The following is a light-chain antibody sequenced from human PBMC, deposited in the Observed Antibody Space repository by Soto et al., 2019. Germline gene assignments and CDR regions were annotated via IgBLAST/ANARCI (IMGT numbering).Light chain of an antibody. V-gene: IGKV3-11*01. CDR3: QQRSNWPPT. Sequence: EILMMQSPATLPVSPGERATLSCRASQSVSSNLAWYQQKPGKAPRLLIYDASNRATGIPARFSGSGSGTDFTLTISSLEPEDFAVYYCQQRSNWPPTFGQGTKVDIK. CDR2: DAS. J-gene: IGKJ1*01. CDR1: QSVSSN.